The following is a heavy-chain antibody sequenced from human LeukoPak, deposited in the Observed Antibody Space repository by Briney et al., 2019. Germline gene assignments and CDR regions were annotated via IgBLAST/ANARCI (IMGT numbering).Heavy chain of an antibody. J-gene: IGHJ3*02. D-gene: IGHD6-13*01. CDR3: AKDAQIAAAGTVDAFDI. Sequence: GGSLRLSCAASGFTFSSYSMNWVRQAPGKGLEWGSYISSSSSTIYYADSVKGRFTISRDNAKNSLYLQMNSLRTEDTAVYYCAKDAQIAAAGTVDAFDIWGQGTMVTVSS. CDR1: GFTFSSYS. V-gene: IGHV3-48*04. CDR2: ISSSSSTI.